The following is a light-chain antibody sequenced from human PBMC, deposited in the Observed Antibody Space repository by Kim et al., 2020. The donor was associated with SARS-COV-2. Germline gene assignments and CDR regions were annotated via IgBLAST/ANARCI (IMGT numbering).Light chain of an antibody. J-gene: IGKJ5*01. CDR3: QQYNNWPFT. CDR1: QSVSSN. CDR2: GPS. V-gene: IGKV3-15*01. Sequence: EIVLTQSPATLSVSPGERATLSCRASQSVSSNLAWYQQKPGQAPTLLIYGPSTRATGIPVRFSGSGSGTEFTLTISSLQSEDFAVYYCQQYNNWPFTFGQGTRLEIK.